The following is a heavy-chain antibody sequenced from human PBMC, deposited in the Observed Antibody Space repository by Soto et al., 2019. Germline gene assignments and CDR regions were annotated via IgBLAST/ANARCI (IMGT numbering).Heavy chain of an antibody. V-gene: IGHV5-51*01. CDR3: VRPRGDMGHVDL. J-gene: IGHJ4*02. CDR1: GYSFTGDW. CDR2: IYPGDSDT. Sequence: PGESLKISCQASGYSFTGDWIGWVRQMPGKGLEWMGIIYPGDSDTRYNPSFQGQVTISADKSIDTAYLQWSSLQASDTAIYYCVRPRGDMGHVDLWGQGTLVTAPQ. D-gene: IGHD2-15*01.